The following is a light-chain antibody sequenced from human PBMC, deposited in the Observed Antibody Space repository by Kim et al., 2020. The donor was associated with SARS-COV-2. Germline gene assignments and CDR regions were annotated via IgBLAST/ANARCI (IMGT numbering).Light chain of an antibody. V-gene: IGLV3-25*03. J-gene: IGLJ2*01. Sequence: SYELTQPPSVSVSPGQTARITCSGDALPKKYSYWYQQKAGQAPVLVIFKDNERPSGIPERFSGSSSGTTVTLTISGVQAEDEADYHCQSGDSNGYLIFGGGTQLTVL. CDR2: KDN. CDR1: ALPKKY. CDR3: QSGDSNGYLI.